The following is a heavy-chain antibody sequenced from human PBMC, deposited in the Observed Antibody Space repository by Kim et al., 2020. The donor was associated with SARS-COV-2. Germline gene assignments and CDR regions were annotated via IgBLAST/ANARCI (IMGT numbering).Heavy chain of an antibody. CDR1: GGSFSGYY. V-gene: IGHV4-34*01. D-gene: IGHD2-21*02. J-gene: IGHJ4*02. CDR2: INHSGST. CDR3: ARGKSVGPPHIVVVTAINYFDY. Sequence: SETLSLTCAVYGGSFSGYYWSWIRQPPGKGLEWIGEINHSGSTNYNPSLKSRVTISVDTSKNQFSLKLSSVTAADTAVYYCARGKSVGPPHIVVVTAINYFDYWGQGTLVTVSS.